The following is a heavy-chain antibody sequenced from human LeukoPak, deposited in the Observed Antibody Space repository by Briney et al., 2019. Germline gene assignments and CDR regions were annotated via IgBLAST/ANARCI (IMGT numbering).Heavy chain of an antibody. CDR1: GGSISSYY. J-gene: IGHJ6*02. CDR3: AKRGSSGWYNFGSPMDV. Sequence: SETLSLTCTVSGGSISSYYWSWIRQPPGKGLEWIGYIYYSGSTNYNPSLKSRVTISVDTSKNQFSLKLSSVTAADTAVYYCAKRGSSGWYNFGSPMDVWGQGTTVTVSS. CDR2: IYYSGST. V-gene: IGHV4-59*01. D-gene: IGHD6-19*01.